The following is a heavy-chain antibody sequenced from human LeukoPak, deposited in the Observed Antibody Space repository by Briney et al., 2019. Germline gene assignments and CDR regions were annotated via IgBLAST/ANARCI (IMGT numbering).Heavy chain of an antibody. D-gene: IGHD3-22*01. V-gene: IGHV1-2*02. CDR1: GYTFTGYY. CDR2: INPNSGGT. Sequence: ASVKVSCTASGYTFTGYYMHWVRQAPGQGLEWMGWINPNSGGTKYAQKFQGRVTMTRDTSISTAYMELSRLRSDDTAVYYCASNYYDSSGYYSDWGQGTLVTVSS. CDR3: ASNYYDSSGYYSD. J-gene: IGHJ4*02.